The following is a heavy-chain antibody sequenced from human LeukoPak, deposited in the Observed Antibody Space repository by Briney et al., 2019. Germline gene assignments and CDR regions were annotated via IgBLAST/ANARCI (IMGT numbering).Heavy chain of an antibody. D-gene: IGHD1-1*01. V-gene: IGHV3-48*02. CDR2: IDSSSSAI. J-gene: IGHJ5*01. CDR3: ARGYPADS. Sequence: PGGSLRLSCAASGFTFSSYSMSWVRQAPGKGLEWLSYIDSSSSAIHYADSVKGRSTISRDNAKNSLYLQMNSLRDEDTAVYYCARGYPADSWGQGTLVTVSS. CDR1: GFTFSSYS.